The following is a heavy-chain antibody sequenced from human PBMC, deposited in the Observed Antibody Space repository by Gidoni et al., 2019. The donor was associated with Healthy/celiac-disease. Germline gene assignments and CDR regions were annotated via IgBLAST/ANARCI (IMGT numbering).Heavy chain of an antibody. CDR1: GYSFTSYW. D-gene: IGHD3-3*01. Sequence: EVQLVQSGAEVKKPGESLRISCKGSGYSFTSYWISWRRQMPGKGLEWLGRIDPSDSYTNYSPSFQGHVTISADKSISTAYLQWSSLKASDTAMYYCARRPPPRITIFGVVTSGAFDIWGQGTMVTVSS. V-gene: IGHV5-10-1*03. CDR3: ARRPPPRITIFGVVTSGAFDI. J-gene: IGHJ3*02. CDR2: IDPSDSYT.